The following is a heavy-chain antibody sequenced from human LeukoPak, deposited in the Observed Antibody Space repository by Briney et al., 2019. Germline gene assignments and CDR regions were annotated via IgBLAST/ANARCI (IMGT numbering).Heavy chain of an antibody. J-gene: IGHJ4*02. CDR3: AREGCSSTSCFTQGSADY. CDR1: GFTFSSYW. D-gene: IGHD2-2*01. V-gene: IGHV3-7*01. Sequence: PGGSLRLSCAASGFTFSSYWMSWVRQAPGKGLEWVANIKQDGSEKYYVDSVKGRFTISRDNAKNSLYLQMNSLRAEDTAVYYCAREGCSSTSCFTQGSADYWGQGTLVTVSS. CDR2: IKQDGSEK.